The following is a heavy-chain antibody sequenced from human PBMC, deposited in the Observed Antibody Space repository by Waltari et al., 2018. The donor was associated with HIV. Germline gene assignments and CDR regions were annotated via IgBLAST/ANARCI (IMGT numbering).Heavy chain of an antibody. CDR3: ARRYGSRAGWFDT. V-gene: IGHV4-39*01. CDR2: IFYAGNT. D-gene: IGHD3-10*01. J-gene: IGHJ5*02. Sequence: QLQLQESGPGLVKPSETLSLPCTVSGGSVSSSAFYWGWIRQPPGKGLEWIGNIFYAGNTYYNPSLRSRLTLSVDTSKNQVSLRLTSVTAADTAAYYCARRYGSRAGWFDTWGQGSLVTVSS. CDR1: GGSVSSSAFY.